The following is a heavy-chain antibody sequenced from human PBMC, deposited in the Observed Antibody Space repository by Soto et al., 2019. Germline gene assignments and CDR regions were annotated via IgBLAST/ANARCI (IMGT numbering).Heavy chain of an antibody. J-gene: IGHJ4*02. D-gene: IGHD5-18*01. V-gene: IGHV4-4*02. CDR1: GGSISSSNW. CDR2: IYHSGST. CDR3: ARVGAKGYSYGSLYFDY. Sequence: SETLSLTCDVSGGSISSSNWWSWVRQPPGKGLEWIGEIYHSGSTNYNPSLKSRVTISVDKSKNQFSLKLSSVTAADTAAYYCARVGAKGYSYGSLYFDYWGQGTLVT.